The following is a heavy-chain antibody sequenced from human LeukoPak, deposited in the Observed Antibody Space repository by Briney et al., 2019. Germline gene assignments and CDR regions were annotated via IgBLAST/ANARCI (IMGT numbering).Heavy chain of an antibody. Sequence: GESLNISCKGSGYSFTNYWIGWVRQVPGKGLEWMGIIYPFDSDIRYGPSFQGQVTISADKSISTAYLQWSSLKASDTAMYYCARRESSGSIGHWGQGTLVTVSS. J-gene: IGHJ4*02. CDR2: IYPFDSDI. CDR3: ARRESSGSIGH. D-gene: IGHD6-19*01. V-gene: IGHV5-51*01. CDR1: GYSFTNYW.